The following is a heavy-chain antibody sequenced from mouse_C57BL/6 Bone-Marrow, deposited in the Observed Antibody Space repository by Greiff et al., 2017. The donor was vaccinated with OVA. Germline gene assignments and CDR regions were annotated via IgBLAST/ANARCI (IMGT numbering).Heavy chain of an antibody. Sequence: QVQLQQPGAELVMPGASVKLSCKASGYTFTSYWMHWVKQRPGQGLEWIGEIDPSVSYTNYNQKFKGKSTLTVDKSSSTAYMQLSSLTSEDSAVYYCARSPLLLRYAMDYWGQGTSVTVSS. CDR2: IDPSVSYT. V-gene: IGHV1-69*01. D-gene: IGHD1-1*01. J-gene: IGHJ4*01. CDR1: GYTFTSYW. CDR3: ARSPLLLRYAMDY.